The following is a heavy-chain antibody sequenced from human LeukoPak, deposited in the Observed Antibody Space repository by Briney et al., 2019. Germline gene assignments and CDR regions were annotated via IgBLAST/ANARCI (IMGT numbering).Heavy chain of an antibody. J-gene: IGHJ6*02. CDR3: ARGGGLDV. CDR1: GFIFSQYS. CDR2: IRSSSET. V-gene: IGHV3-48*01. D-gene: IGHD3-16*01. Sequence: GGSLRLSCAASGFIFSQYSMNWVRQAPGKGLEWVSHIRSSSETFYADSVKGRFTISRDNARNSLYLQMSNLRAVDTAVYFCARGGGLDVWGQGATVTVSS.